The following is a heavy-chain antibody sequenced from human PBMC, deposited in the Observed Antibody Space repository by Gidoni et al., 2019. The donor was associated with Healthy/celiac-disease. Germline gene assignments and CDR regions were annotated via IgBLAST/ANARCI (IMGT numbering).Heavy chain of an antibody. CDR1: GFTFSSYS. CDR3: AREGGDGYNYQDY. V-gene: IGHV3-21*01. D-gene: IGHD5-12*01. Sequence: EVQLVESGGGLVKPGGSLRLSCAASGFTFSSYSMNWVRQAPGKGLEWVSSISSSSSYIYYADSVKGRFTISRDNAKNSLYLQMNSLRAEDTAVYYCAREGGDGYNYQDYWGQGTLVTVSS. CDR2: ISSSSSYI. J-gene: IGHJ4*02.